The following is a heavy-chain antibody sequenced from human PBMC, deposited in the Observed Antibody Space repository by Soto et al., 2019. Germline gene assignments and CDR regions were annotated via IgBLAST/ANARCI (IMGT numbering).Heavy chain of an antibody. V-gene: IGHV3-48*03. CDR1: GFTFSSYE. J-gene: IGHJ6*02. Sequence: EVQLVESGGGLVQPGGSLRLSCAASGFTFSSYEMNWVRQAPGKGLEWVSYISSSGSTIYYEDSVKGRFTISRDNAQNSLYLQMNSLRAEDTAVYYCARAKGGIAVAGKYGMDVWGQGTTVTVSS. CDR2: ISSSGSTI. D-gene: IGHD6-19*01. CDR3: ARAKGGIAVAGKYGMDV.